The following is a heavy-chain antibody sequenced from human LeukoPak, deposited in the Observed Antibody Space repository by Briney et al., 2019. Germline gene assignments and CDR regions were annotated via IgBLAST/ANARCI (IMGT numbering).Heavy chain of an antibody. J-gene: IGHJ5*02. CDR1: GGTFSSYA. CDR2: IIPIFGTA. V-gene: IGHV1-69*05. CDR3: ASSLGEVDWFDP. D-gene: IGHD3-10*01. Sequence: SVKVSCKASGGTFSSYAISWVRQAPGQGLEWMGGIIPIFGTANYVQKFQGRVTITTDESTSTAYMELSSLRSEDTAVYYCASSLGEVDWFDPWGQGTLVTVSS.